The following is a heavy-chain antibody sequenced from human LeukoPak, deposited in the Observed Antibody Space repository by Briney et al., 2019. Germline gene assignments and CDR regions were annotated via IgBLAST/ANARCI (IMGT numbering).Heavy chain of an antibody. CDR3: ARDGVRYGMDV. Sequence: SQTLSLTCTVSGGSISSGDYYWSWIRQPPGKGLEWIGYIYYSGSTYYNPPLKSRVTISVDTSKNQFSLKLSSVTAADTAVYYCARDGVRYGMDVWGQGTTVTVSS. D-gene: IGHD3-16*01. CDR2: IYYSGST. J-gene: IGHJ6*02. CDR1: GGSISSGDYY. V-gene: IGHV4-30-4*01.